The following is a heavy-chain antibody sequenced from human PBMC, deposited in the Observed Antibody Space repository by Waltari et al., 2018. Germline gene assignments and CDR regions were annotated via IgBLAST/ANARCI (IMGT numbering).Heavy chain of an antibody. CDR2: IYTSGST. CDR1: GGSISSYY. CDR3: ARDLAVAGPELSYYYYYGMDV. Sequence: QVQLQESGPGLVKPSETLSLTCTVSGGSISSYYWSWIRQPAGKGLEWIGRIYTSGSTNYNPARKGRVTMAVDTSKNQFSLKLSSVTAADTAVYYCARDLAVAGPELSYYYYYGMDVWGQGTTVTVSS. J-gene: IGHJ6*02. V-gene: IGHV4-4*07. D-gene: IGHD6-19*01.